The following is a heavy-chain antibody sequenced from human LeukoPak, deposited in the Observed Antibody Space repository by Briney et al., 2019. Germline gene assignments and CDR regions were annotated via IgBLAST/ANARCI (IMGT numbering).Heavy chain of an antibody. Sequence: ASVKVSCKASGYTFTSYYMHWVRQAPGQGLEWMGIINPSGGSTSYAQKFQGRVTMTRDTSTSTVYMELSSLRSEDTAVYYCARDLGGDSSGRTHNDYWGQGTLVTVSS. J-gene: IGHJ4*02. D-gene: IGHD3-22*01. CDR2: INPSGGST. V-gene: IGHV1-46*01. CDR1: GYTFTSYY. CDR3: ARDLGGDSSGRTHNDY.